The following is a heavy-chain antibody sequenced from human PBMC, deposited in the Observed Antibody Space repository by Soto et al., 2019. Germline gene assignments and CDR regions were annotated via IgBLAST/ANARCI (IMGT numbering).Heavy chain of an antibody. Sequence: SQTLSLTCAISGDSVSSNSAAWNWIRQPPSRGLEWLGRTYYRSKWYNDYAVSVKSRIPINPDTSKNQFSLQLNSVTPEDTAVYYCARDHTKSGSTTKYYYGMDVWGQGTTVTVS. CDR1: GDSVSSNSAA. J-gene: IGHJ6*02. CDR2: TYYRSKWYN. V-gene: IGHV6-1*01. D-gene: IGHD2-2*01. CDR3: ARDHTKSGSTTKYYYGMDV.